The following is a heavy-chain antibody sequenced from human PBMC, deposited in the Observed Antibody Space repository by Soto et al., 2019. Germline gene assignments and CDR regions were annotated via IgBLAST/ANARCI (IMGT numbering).Heavy chain of an antibody. CDR3: ASLVKKSYLGY. CDR1: GGSISSYY. D-gene: IGHD2-8*02. Sequence: SETLSLTCTVSGGSISSYYWSWIRQPPGKGLEWIGYIYYSGSTNYNPSLKSRVTISVDTSKNQFSLKLSSVTAADTAVYYCASLVKKSYLGYWGQGTLVTVSS. V-gene: IGHV4-59*01. CDR2: IYYSGST. J-gene: IGHJ4*02.